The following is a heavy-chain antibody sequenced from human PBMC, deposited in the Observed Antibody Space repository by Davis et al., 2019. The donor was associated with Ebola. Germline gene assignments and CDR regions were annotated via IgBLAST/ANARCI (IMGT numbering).Heavy chain of an antibody. D-gene: IGHD4-17*01. V-gene: IGHV4-34*01. J-gene: IGHJ4*02. CDR2: INHSGST. CDR1: GGSSTGYY. CDR3: AGHLRYFDY. Sequence: SETLSLTCAVYGGSSTGYYWSWIRQPPGKGLEWIGEINHSGSTDYNPSLKSRVTISLDTSKNQFSLKLRSVTAADTAVYYCAGHLRYFDYWGQGTLVTVSS.